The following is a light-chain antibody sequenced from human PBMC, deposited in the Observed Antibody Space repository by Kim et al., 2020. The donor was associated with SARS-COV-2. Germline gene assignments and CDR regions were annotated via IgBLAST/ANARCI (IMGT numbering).Light chain of an antibody. J-gene: IGKJ4*01. CDR2: DVS. V-gene: IGKV3-11*01. CDR3: QQRSNWPFT. Sequence: SNYFAWYQQKVGQAPRLLIYDVSKRATGIPARFNGSGSGTDFTLTIISLEPEDFAVYYCQQRSNWPFTFGGGTKVDIK. CDR1: SNY.